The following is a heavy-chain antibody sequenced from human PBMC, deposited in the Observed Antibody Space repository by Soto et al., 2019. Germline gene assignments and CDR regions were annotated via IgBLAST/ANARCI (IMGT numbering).Heavy chain of an antibody. D-gene: IGHD7-27*01. J-gene: IGHJ4*02. Sequence: EVQLVESGGGLVQPGRSLRLSCAASGFTFDDYAMHWVRQAPGKGLEWVSGISWNSGSIGYAESVKGRFTISRDNAKNSLYLQMNSLRAEDTALYYCAKDIGSGALTPFDYWGQGTLVTVSS. CDR2: ISWNSGSI. CDR3: AKDIGSGALTPFDY. V-gene: IGHV3-9*01. CDR1: GFTFDDYA.